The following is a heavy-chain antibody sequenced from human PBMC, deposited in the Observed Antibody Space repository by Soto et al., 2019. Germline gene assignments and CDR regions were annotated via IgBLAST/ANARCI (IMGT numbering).Heavy chain of an antibody. J-gene: IGHJ6*02. Sequence: GASVKVSCKASGYTFTRSGISWVRQAPGQGPEWMGWISSYNGDTNYAQTFQGRVTMTTDTSTSTAYMELRSLRSDDTAVYYCGREGVAPYYYYGMDVWGQGTPVTSP. D-gene: IGHD5-12*01. CDR2: ISSYNGDT. CDR1: GYTFTRSG. CDR3: GREGVAPYYYYGMDV. V-gene: IGHV1-18*01.